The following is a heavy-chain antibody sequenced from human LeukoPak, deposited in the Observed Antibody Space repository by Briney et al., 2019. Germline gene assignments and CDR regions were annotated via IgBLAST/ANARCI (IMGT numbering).Heavy chain of an antibody. CDR3: AREMGCSGGSCYGWDYYYYYMDV. J-gene: IGHJ6*03. D-gene: IGHD2-15*01. V-gene: IGHV1-69*06. Sequence: ASVKVSCKASGYTFTSYGISWVRQAPGQGLEWMGGIIPIFGTANCAQKFQGRVTITADKCTSTAYMELSSLRSEDTAVYYCAREMGCSGGSCYGWDYYYYYMDVWGKGTTVTVSS. CDR2: IIPIFGTA. CDR1: GYTFTSYG.